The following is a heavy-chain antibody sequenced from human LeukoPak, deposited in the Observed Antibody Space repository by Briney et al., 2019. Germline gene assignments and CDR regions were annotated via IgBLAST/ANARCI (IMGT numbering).Heavy chain of an antibody. CDR3: AAHYCSSTSCYNAFDI. V-gene: IGHV1-69*13. CDR2: IIPMFGTA. J-gene: IGHJ3*02. Sequence: SVKVSCKASGGTFSSYAISWVRQAPGQGLEWMGGIIPMFGTANYAQKFQGRVTITADESTSTAYMELSSLGSEDTAVYYCAAHYCSSTSCYNAFDIWGQGTMVTVSS. D-gene: IGHD2-2*02. CDR1: GGTFSSYA.